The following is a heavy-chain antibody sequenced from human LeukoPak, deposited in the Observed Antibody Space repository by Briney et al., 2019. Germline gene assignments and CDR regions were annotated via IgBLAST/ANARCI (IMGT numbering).Heavy chain of an antibody. V-gene: IGHV4-59*01. CDR2: IHYSGST. CDR3: ARDSGTTGEVKFDP. D-gene: IGHD3-10*01. CDR1: GGSISSYY. Sequence: PSETLSLTCTVSGGSISSYYWSWIRQPPGKGLEWIGYIHYSGSTNYNPSLKSRITISVATSKNQFSLRLNSVTAADTAVYYCARDSGTTGEVKFDPWGQGTLVTVSS. J-gene: IGHJ5*02.